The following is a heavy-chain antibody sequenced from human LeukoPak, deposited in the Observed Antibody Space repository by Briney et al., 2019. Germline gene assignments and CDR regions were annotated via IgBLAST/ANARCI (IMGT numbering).Heavy chain of an antibody. J-gene: IGHJ6*03. Sequence: ASVKVSCKTSGFTFTDHYIHWVRQAPGQGLEWMGRINPNTGGTNYAQNFQGRVTMTRDTSISTAYVELSSLRSDDTAVYYCARDQYTYGYYGYYYSYMDVWGKGTTVTVSS. CDR3: ARDQYTYGYYGYYYSYMDV. CDR2: INPNTGGT. CDR1: GFTFTDHY. V-gene: IGHV1-2*06. D-gene: IGHD3-10*01.